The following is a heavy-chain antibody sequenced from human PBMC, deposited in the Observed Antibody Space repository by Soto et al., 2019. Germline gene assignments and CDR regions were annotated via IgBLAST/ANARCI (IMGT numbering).Heavy chain of an antibody. J-gene: IGHJ5*02. CDR3: ARENSYGSS. V-gene: IGHV4-30-4*01. D-gene: IGHD5-18*01. CDR2: IYYSGST. CDR1: GGSIIRYYYY. Sequence: ALSLTFAVSGGSIIRYYYYCSWIRQPPGKGLEWIGYIYYSGSTYYNPSLKSRVTISVDTSKNQFSLKLSSVTAADTAVYYCARENSYGSSWGQGTRVSVSS.